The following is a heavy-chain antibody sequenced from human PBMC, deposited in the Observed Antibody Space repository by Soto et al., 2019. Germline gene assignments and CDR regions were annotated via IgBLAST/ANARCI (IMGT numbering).Heavy chain of an antibody. V-gene: IGHV1-46*01. CDR2: INPSGGGT. CDR1: GYTFTSYF. J-gene: IGHJ5*02. Sequence: ASVKVSFKASGYTFTSYFMHWVRQAPGQGLGWMGIINPSGGGTTYAQKFQGRVTMTRDTSTSTVYMELSSLRSEDTAVYYCAREAYSSSGFDPWGQGTLVTVSS. D-gene: IGHD6-19*01. CDR3: AREAYSSSGFDP.